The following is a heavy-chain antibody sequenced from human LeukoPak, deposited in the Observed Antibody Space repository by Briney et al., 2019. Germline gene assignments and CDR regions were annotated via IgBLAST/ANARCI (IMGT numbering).Heavy chain of an antibody. D-gene: IGHD2-21*02. CDR2: ISSRSYI. J-gene: IGHJ4*02. V-gene: IGHV3-21*01. CDR3: ARGGGDVPIDY. Sequence: GGSLRLSCAASGFTFSTYSMNWVRHAPGKGLEWVSSISSRSYIYYADSVKGRFIISRDNAKNSLYLQMNSLRAEDTALYYCARGGGDVPIDYWGQGTLVTVSS. CDR1: GFTFSTYS.